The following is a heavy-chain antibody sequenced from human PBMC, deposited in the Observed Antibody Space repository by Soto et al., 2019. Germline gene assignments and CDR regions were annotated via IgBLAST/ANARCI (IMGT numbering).Heavy chain of an antibody. CDR1: GFTFDDYA. CDR2: ISWNSGNI. D-gene: IGHD2-2*01. V-gene: IGHV3-9*01. CDR3: TKGASTSCFSAFDL. J-gene: IGHJ3*01. Sequence: EVQLVESGGGLVQPGRSLRLSCTASGFTFDDYAMHWVRQAPGKGLEWVSSISWNSGNIVYAASVRGRFTISRDNAKTSLHLQMNSLRAEDTALYYCTKGASTSCFSAFDLWGQGTMVTVSS.